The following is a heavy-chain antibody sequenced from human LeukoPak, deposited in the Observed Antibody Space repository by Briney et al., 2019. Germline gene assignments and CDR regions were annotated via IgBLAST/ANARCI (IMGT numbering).Heavy chain of an antibody. CDR3: ARDLDYDFWSGYYPEYYYYYGMDV. D-gene: IGHD3-3*01. Sequence: ASVKVSCKASGGTFSSYAISWVRQAPGQALEWMGRIIPILGIANYAQKFQGRVTITADKSTSTAYMELSSLRSEDTAVYYCARDLDYDFWSGYYPEYYYYYGMDVWGQGTTVTVSS. CDR1: GGTFSSYA. V-gene: IGHV1-69*04. J-gene: IGHJ6*02. CDR2: IIPILGIA.